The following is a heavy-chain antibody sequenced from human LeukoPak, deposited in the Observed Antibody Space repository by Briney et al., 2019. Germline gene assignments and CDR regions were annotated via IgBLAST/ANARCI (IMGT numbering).Heavy chain of an antibody. CDR3: ARKTGTTGEAFDY. Sequence: PGGSLRLSCAVSGFTFSSYWMHWVRQAPGKGLVWVSRIDRDGSRINCADSVKGRFTISRDNAENSLYLQMNSLRAEDTAVYYCARKTGTTGEAFDYWGQGTQVTVSS. CDR2: IDRDGSRI. J-gene: IGHJ4*02. CDR1: GFTFSSYW. D-gene: IGHD1-1*01. V-gene: IGHV3-74*01.